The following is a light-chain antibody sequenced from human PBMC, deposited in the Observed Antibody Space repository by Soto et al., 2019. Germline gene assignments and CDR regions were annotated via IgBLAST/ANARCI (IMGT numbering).Light chain of an antibody. CDR3: QQYGSSPIT. Sequence: DIQMTQSPSTLPASVGDRVTITCRASQSISIWLAWYQQKPGKAPKILIYKASSLESGVPSRFSGSGSGTDFTLTISRLEPEDFAVYYCQQYGSSPITFGQGTRLEIK. CDR2: KAS. J-gene: IGKJ5*01. V-gene: IGKV1-5*03. CDR1: QSISIW.